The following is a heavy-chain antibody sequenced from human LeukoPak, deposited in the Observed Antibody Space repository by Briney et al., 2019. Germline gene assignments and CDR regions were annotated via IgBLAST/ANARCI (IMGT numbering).Heavy chain of an antibody. D-gene: IGHD3-10*01. J-gene: IGHJ4*02. CDR3: ARAGGSGSIDY. Sequence: SETLSLACTVSGGSISSYYWSWIRQPPGKGLEWIGYIYYSGSTNYNPSLKSRVTISVGTSKNQFSLKLSSVTAADTAVYYCARAGGSGSIDYWGQGTLVTVSS. CDR1: GGSISSYY. V-gene: IGHV4-59*01. CDR2: IYYSGST.